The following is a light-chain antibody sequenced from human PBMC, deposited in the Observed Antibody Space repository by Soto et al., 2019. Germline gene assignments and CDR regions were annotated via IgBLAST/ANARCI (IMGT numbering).Light chain of an antibody. V-gene: IGKV1-5*01. CDR2: DAS. CDR1: QSISTG. Sequence: DIQMTQSPSTLSSSVGDRVTITCRASQSISTGLAWYQQKPGKAPKLLINDASSLESGVPSRFSGSGAGTEFTLTISSLQPDDFATYYCQQYNSYSWTFGQGTKVEIK. J-gene: IGKJ1*01. CDR3: QQYNSYSWT.